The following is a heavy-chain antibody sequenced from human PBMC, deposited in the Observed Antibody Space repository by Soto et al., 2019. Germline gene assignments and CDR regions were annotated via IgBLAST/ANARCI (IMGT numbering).Heavy chain of an antibody. CDR3: ARREISSGWYDHYFYYGMDV. CDR1: GYTFTSYG. V-gene: IGHV1-18*01. D-gene: IGHD6-19*01. J-gene: IGHJ6*02. Sequence: ASVKVSCKASGYTFTSYGISWVRQAPGQVLEWMGWISAYNGNTNYAQKLQGRVTMTTDTSTSTAYMELRSLRSDDTAVYYCARREISSGWYDHYFYYGMDVWGQGTTVPVPS. CDR2: ISAYNGNT.